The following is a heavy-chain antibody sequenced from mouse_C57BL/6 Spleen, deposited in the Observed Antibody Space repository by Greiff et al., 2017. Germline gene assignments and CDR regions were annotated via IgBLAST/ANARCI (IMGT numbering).Heavy chain of an antibody. CDR1: GYTFTSYW. V-gene: IGHV1-64*01. D-gene: IGHD1-1*01. CDR3: ARERIYYGSSLSDY. Sequence: VQLQQPGAELVKPGASVKLSCKASGYTFTSYWMHWVKQRPGQGLEWIGMIHPNSGSTNYNEKFKSKATLTVDKSSSTAYMQLSSLTSEDSAVYYCARERIYYGSSLSDYWGQGTTLTVSS. J-gene: IGHJ2*01. CDR2: IHPNSGST.